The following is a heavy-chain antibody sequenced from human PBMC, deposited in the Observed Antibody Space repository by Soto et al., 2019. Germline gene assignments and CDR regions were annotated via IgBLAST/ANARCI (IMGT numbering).Heavy chain of an antibody. V-gene: IGHV3-23*01. D-gene: IGHD1-26*01. CDR3: AKRMKSWSNYVGNAMDV. J-gene: IGHJ6*02. CDR2: ISGSGAGT. Sequence: EVQLLESGGTLVQVGGSLRLSCVASGFSFSNYAVTWVRQAPGKGLEWVSAISGSGAGTYYADSVQGRFTISRDNSKKSVHLQLNSLRVEDTAVYHCAKRMKSWSNYVGNAMDVWGQGTTVIVS. CDR1: GFSFSNYA.